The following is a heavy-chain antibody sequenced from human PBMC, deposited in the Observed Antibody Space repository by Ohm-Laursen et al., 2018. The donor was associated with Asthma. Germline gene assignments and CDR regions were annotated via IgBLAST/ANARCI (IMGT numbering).Heavy chain of an antibody. D-gene: IGHD3-22*01. CDR3: ARGSFYFESTVYYFFDH. J-gene: IGHJ4*02. V-gene: IGHV4-31*11. CDR1: GDSISSGNNY. CDR2: IYYSGIT. Sequence: SQTLSLTCAVSGDSISSGNNYWSWIRQHPVKGLEWIGYIYYSGITYSNPSLRSRVTISVDTSKNQFSLNLTSVTAADTAVYYCARGSFYFESTVYYFFDHWGQGALVTVSS.